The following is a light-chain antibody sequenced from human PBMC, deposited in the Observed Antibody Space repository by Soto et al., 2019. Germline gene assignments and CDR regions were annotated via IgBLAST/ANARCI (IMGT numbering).Light chain of an antibody. J-gene: IGKJ2*01. CDR2: GAS. CDR3: QQLNSHPRT. Sequence: DIQLTQSPFFLSASVGDRVTISCQASQAIYSYLAWYQQKPGKAPKLLIFGASKLQSGVPSRFSGSGSGTEFTLTISSLQPEDFATYYCQQLNSHPRTFGQGTKLEIK. V-gene: IGKV1-9*01. CDR1: QAIYSY.